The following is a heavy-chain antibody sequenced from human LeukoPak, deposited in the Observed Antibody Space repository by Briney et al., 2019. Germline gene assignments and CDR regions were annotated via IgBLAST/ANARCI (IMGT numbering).Heavy chain of an antibody. Sequence: GGSLRLSCAASGFIFSNYAMSWVRQAPGKGLEWVSAVSSSGGSTYYADSVKGRFTISRDTSKNTLYLQINSLRAEDAALYYCAKDFVRYNIQFDYWGQGALVTVSS. D-gene: IGHD1-14*01. CDR2: VSSSGGST. CDR3: AKDFVRYNIQFDY. CDR1: GFIFSNYA. J-gene: IGHJ4*02. V-gene: IGHV3-23*01.